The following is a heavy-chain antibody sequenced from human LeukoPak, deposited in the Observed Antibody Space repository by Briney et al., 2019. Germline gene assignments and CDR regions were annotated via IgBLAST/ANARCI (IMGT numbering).Heavy chain of an antibody. J-gene: IGHJ5*02. CDR1: GGSISSGSYY. D-gene: IGHD2-2*02. CDR3: ARGEAVELLYGGVSWFDP. CDR2: IYTSGST. Sequence: SQTLSLTCTVSGGSISSGSYYWSWIRQPAGKGLEWIGRIYTSGSTNYNPSLKSRVTMSVDTSKNQFSLKLSSVTAADTAVYYCARGEAVELLYGGVSWFDPWGQGTLVTVSS. V-gene: IGHV4-61*02.